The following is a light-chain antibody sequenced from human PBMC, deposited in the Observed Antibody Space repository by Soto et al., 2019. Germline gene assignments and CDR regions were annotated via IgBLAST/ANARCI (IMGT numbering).Light chain of an antibody. Sequence: EVVLTQWPGTLSLSPGERVTLYCRASQSVSDNLLAWYQQKAGQAPRLIIYGASNRATGIPDRFSGRGSGTDFTLTISRLEPADFATYYCQQYGYAPISTVGPGTKVD. CDR2: GAS. CDR1: QSVSDNL. J-gene: IGKJ3*01. CDR3: QQYGYAPIST. V-gene: IGKV3-20*01.